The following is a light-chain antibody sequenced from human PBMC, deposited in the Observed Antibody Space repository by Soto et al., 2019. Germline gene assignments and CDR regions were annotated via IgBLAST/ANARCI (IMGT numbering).Light chain of an antibody. J-gene: IGKJ1*01. CDR3: QQRSKWPPT. CDR2: DAS. Sequence: EIVLTQSPATLSLSPGERATLSCRASQSVTSHLAWYQQKPGQAPRLLIYDASNRATGIPARFSGSGSGTDFTLTISSLEPEDFAVYYCQQRSKWPPTFGPGSKVEIX. CDR1: QSVTSH. V-gene: IGKV3-11*01.